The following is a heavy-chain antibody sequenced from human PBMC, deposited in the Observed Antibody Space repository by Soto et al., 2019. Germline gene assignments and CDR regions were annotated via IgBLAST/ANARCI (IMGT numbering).Heavy chain of an antibody. CDR3: AKDRQFRSYYESAGHYNN. J-gene: IGHJ4*02. D-gene: IGHD3-9*01. CDR1: GFTFKNYD. Sequence: EVQLLESGGGLVQPGGSLRLSCVASGFTFKNYDMRWVRQAPGKGLEWVSGISGSGAITYYADSVRGRFTISRDNSKNTLYLHLNILVAEDTAIYYCAKDRQFRSYYESAGHYNNWGQGTLVTVSS. CDR2: ISGSGAIT. V-gene: IGHV3-23*01.